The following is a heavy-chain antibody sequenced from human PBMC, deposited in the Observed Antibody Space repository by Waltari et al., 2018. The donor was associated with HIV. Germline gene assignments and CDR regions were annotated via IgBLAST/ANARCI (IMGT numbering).Heavy chain of an antibody. Sequence: QVQLQESGPGLVKPSGTLSLTCAVTGGPFSSSKWWSWVRQPPRKGLEWIGEIYHSGSTNYNPSLKSRVTISVDKSKNQFSLKLSSVTAADTAVYYCARGSFVQPPSAVDIWGQGTMVTVSS. CDR1: GGPFSSSKW. V-gene: IGHV4-4*02. D-gene: IGHD1-1*01. CDR2: IYHSGST. J-gene: IGHJ3*02. CDR3: ARGSFVQPPSAVDI.